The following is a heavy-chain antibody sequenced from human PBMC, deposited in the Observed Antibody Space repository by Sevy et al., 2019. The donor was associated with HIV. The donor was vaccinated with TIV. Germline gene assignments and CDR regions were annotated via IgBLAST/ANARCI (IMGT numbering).Heavy chain of an antibody. J-gene: IGHJ4*02. CDR3: ARRRDCSSTSCYDEGFDY. Sequence: GSLRLSCAASGFTFSNYSINWVRQAPGKGLEWVSFISNNSSTIYYADSVKGRFTISRDNARNSLYLQMNSLRAEDTAVYYCARRRDCSSTSCYDEGFDYWGQGTLVTVSS. V-gene: IGHV3-48*01. CDR1: GFTFSNYS. CDR2: ISNNSSTI. D-gene: IGHD2-2*01.